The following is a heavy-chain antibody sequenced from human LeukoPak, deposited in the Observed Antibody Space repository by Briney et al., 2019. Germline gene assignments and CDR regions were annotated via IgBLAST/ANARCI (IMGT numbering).Heavy chain of an antibody. CDR2: ISAYNGNT. CDR1: GYTFTSYG. Sequence: ASVKVSCKASGYTFTSYGISWVRQAPGQGLEWMGWISAYNGNTNYAQKLQGRVTITTDTSTSTAYMELRSLRSDDTAVYYCARDLSLVTYYDSSGYYSGVDYWGQGTLVTVSS. V-gene: IGHV1-18*01. CDR3: ARDLSLVTYYDSSGYYSGVDY. J-gene: IGHJ4*02. D-gene: IGHD3-22*01.